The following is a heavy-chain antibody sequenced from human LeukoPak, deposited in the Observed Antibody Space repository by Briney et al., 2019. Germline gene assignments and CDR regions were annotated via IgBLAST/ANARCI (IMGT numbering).Heavy chain of an antibody. CDR3: ASWDY. CDR2: IKQDGSEK. Sequence: PGGSLRLSCAASGFPFSSYWMSWVRQAPGKGLEWVANIKQDGSEKYYVDSVKGRFTISRDNAKNSLYLQMNSLRAEDTAVYYCASWDYWGQGTLVTVSP. CDR1: GFPFSSYW. V-gene: IGHV3-7*01. J-gene: IGHJ4*02.